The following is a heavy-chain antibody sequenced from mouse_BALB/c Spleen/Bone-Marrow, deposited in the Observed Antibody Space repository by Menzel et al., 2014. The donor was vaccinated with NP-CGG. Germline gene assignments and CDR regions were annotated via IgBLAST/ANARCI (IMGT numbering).Heavy chain of an antibody. J-gene: IGHJ4*01. CDR1: GFSLTSYS. D-gene: IGHD2-4*01. CDR3: ARQPAYYDSPMDY. V-gene: IGHV2-6-1*01. Sequence: QVQLKDSGPGLVAPSQSLSITCTISGFSLTSYSVHWVRRPPGKGLEWLVVIWSDGSTTYNSALKSRLSISKDNSKSQVFLKIHSLQTDDTAIYYCARQPAYYDSPMDYWGQGTSVTVSS. CDR2: IWSDGST.